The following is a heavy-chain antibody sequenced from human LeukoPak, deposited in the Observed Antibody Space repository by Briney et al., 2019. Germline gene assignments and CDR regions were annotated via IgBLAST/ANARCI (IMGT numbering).Heavy chain of an antibody. J-gene: IGHJ4*02. CDR2: IYPGDSGT. CDR3: ARHVGGLTGHIDY. Sequence: GESLKISCKGSGYSFTNYWIGWVRQMPGKGLEWMGIIYPGDSGTTYSPSFQGQVTISADKSISTAYLQWSSLKASDTAMYYCARHVGGLTGHIDYWGQGTLVTVSS. D-gene: IGHD3-9*01. CDR1: GYSFTNYW. V-gene: IGHV5-51*01.